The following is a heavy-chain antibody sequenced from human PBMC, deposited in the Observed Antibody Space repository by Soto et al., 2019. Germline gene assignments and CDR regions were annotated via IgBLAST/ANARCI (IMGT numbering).Heavy chain of an antibody. CDR2: IDPSDSQT. D-gene: IGHD3-22*01. J-gene: IGHJ4*02. CDR1: GYSFAGYW. CDR3: ARQIYDSDKDPNFQYYFDS. Sequence: PGESLKISCKGSGYSFAGYWITWVRQKPGKGLEWMGRIDPSDSQTYYSPSFRGHVTISATKSITTVFLQWSSLRASDTAMYYCARQIYDSDKDPNFQYYFDSWGQGTPVTVSS. V-gene: IGHV5-10-1*01.